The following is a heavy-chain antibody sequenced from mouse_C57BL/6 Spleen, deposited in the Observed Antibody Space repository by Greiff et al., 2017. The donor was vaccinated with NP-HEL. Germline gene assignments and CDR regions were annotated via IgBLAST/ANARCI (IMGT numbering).Heavy chain of an antibody. CDR1: GYAFSSYW. J-gene: IGHJ1*03. CDR2: IYPGDGDT. D-gene: IGHD2-2*01. Sequence: VQLQQSGAELVKPGASVKISCKASGYAFSSYWMNWVKQRPGKGLEWIGQIYPGDGDTNYNGKFKGEATLTADKSSSTAYMQLSSLTSEDSAVYFCAREGLRRRYFDVWGTGTTVTVSS. CDR3: AREGLRRRYFDV. V-gene: IGHV1-80*01.